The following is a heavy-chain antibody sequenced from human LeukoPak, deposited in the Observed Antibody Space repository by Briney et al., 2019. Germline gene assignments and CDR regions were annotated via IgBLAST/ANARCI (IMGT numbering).Heavy chain of an antibody. V-gene: IGHV3-48*03. Sequence: PEGSLRLSCAVSGFTFSSYEMEWVRQAPGKGLEWVSHISTSGSTIHYADSVKGRFTISRDNAKHSLFLQMNRLRAEDTAVYYCARLAVVTTDGMDVWGQGTTVTVS. CDR1: GFTFSSYE. CDR2: ISTSGSTI. CDR3: ARLAVVTTDGMDV. D-gene: IGHD2-21*02. J-gene: IGHJ6*02.